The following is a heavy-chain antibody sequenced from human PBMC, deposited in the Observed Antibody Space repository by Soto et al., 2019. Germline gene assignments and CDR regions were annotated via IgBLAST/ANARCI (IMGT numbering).Heavy chain of an antibody. D-gene: IGHD3-10*01. CDR1: GDTFSSYA. CDR2: IITVLGTT. Sequence: QVQLVQSGAELKKTGSSVKVSCRASGDTFSSYAVNWVRQAPGRGLEWMGRIITVLGTTDYAQNFKGRLTITAEKPTNNFYREMSSWNSENRPFYYCARERFCVYIFYNNPYYEMDVGAKATPSTVPS. V-gene: IGHV1-69*08. J-gene: IGHJ6*04. CDR3: ARERFCVYIFYNNPYYEMDV.